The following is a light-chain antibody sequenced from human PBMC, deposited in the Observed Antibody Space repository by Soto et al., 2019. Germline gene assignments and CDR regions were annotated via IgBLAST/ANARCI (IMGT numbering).Light chain of an antibody. CDR3: AAWDDTLSGVV. CDR1: SSNIGTNY. CDR2: GNT. J-gene: IGLJ2*01. Sequence: QSVLTQPPSASGTTGQSVTISCSGSSSNIGTNYVFWYQQLPGTAPKLLIFGNTKRPSGVPDRFSGSKSGTSASLAISGLRSEDEADYYCAAWDDTLSGVVFGGGTKLTVL. V-gene: IGLV1-47*02.